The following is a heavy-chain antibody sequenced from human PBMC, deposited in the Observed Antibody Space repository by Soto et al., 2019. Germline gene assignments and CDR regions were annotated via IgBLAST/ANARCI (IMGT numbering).Heavy chain of an antibody. CDR1: GYTFTAYH. Sequence: QVRLVQSGAEVKEPGDSVRVSCEASGYTFTAYHIHWVRQAPGQGLEWMGWINPKFGDTGYAQDFQGRVSMTSDMSISTVYMELSRLTSDDTAIYYCARNMDYYYGRGSGNGQGVWGQGTPVTVFS. CDR2: INPKFGDT. V-gene: IGHV1-2*02. CDR3: ARNMDYYYGRGSGNGQGV. J-gene: IGHJ6*02. D-gene: IGHD3-10*02.